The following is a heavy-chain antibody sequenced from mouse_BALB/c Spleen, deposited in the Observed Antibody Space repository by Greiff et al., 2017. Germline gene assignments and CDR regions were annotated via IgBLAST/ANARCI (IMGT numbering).Heavy chain of an antibody. Sequence: EVKLVESGPGLVKPSQSLSLTCTVTGYSITSDYAWNWNRQFPGNKLEWMGYISYSGSTSYNPSLKSRISITRDTSKNQFFLQLNSVTTEDTATYYCARQEVRRDFDYWGQGTTLTVSS. J-gene: IGHJ2*01. CDR1: GYSITSDYA. D-gene: IGHD2-14*01. CDR3: ARQEVRRDFDY. V-gene: IGHV3-2*02. CDR2: ISYSGST.